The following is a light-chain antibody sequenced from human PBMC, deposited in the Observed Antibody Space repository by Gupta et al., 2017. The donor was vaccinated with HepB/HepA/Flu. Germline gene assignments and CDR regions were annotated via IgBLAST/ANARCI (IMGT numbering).Light chain of an antibody. J-gene: IGKJ1*01. CDR3: QQYDKWPSRT. Sequence: EIVMTQSPATLSVSPGERATLFCRASQSVSNLAWYQQEPGQAPRLLIYGASTRATGIPARFIGSGSGTEFTLTISSRQSEDFAVYYCQQYDKWPSRTFGQGTKVEIK. CDR1: QSVSN. V-gene: IGKV3-15*01. CDR2: GAS.